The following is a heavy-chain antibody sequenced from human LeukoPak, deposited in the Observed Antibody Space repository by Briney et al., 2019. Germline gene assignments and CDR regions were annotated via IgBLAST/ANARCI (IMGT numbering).Heavy chain of an antibody. D-gene: IGHD2-2*01. V-gene: IGHV4-59*01. CDR2: IYYSGST. Sequence: PSETLSLTCTVSGGSISSYYWSWIRQPPGKGLEWIGYIYYSGSTNYNSSLKSRVTISVDTSKNQFSLKLSSVTAADTAVYYCARATRSSTTYYYYYMDVWGKGTTVTVSS. CDR3: ARATRSSTTYYYYYMDV. J-gene: IGHJ6*03. CDR1: GGSISSYY.